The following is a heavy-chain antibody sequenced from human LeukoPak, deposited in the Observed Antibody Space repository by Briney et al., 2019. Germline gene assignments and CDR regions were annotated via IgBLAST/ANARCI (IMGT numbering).Heavy chain of an antibody. CDR1: GGSISSSSYY. J-gene: IGHJ6*02. D-gene: IGHD3-3*01. V-gene: IGHV3-11*01. Sequence: LSLTCTVSGGSISSSSYYWGWIRQAPGKGLEWVSYISSSGSTIYYADSVKGRFTISRDNAKNSLYLQMNSLRAEDTAVYYCARGSPPGTYYDFWSGYEYGMDVWGQGTTVTVSS. CDR3: ARGSPPGTYYDFWSGYEYGMDV. CDR2: ISSSGSTI.